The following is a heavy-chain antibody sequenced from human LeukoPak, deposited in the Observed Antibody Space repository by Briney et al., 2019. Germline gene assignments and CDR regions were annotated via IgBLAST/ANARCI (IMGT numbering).Heavy chain of an antibody. CDR2: ISYSGST. D-gene: IGHD3-9*01. J-gene: IGHJ3*02. CDR1: GGSFSGYY. V-gene: IGHV4-59*08. CDR3: ARQGYDILTGYIDAFDI. Sequence: PSETLSLTCAVYGGSFSGYYWSWIRQPPGKGLEWIGYISYSGSTNYNPSLKSRVTISIDTSKNQFSLKLRSVTAADTAIYYCARQGYDILTGYIDAFDIWGQGTMVTVSS.